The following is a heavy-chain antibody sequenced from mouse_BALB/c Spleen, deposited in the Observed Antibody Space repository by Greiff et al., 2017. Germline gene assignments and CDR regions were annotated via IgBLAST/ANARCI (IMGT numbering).Heavy chain of an antibody. J-gene: IGHJ2*01. V-gene: IGHV5-6-2*01. CDR3: TRSLYYDYDVYYFDY. CDR2: INSNGGST. Sequence: EVQGVESGGGLVKLGGSLKLSCAASGFTFSSYYMSWVRQTPEKRLELVAAINSNGGSTYYPDSVKGRFTISRDNAKNTLYLQMSSLKSEDTAMYYCTRSLYYDYDVYYFDYWGQGTTLTVSS. D-gene: IGHD2-4*01. CDR1: GFTFSSYY.